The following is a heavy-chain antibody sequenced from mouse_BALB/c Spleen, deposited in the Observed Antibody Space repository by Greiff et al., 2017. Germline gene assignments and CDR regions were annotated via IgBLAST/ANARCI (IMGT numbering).Heavy chain of an antibody. Sequence: EVQLVESGGGLVQPGGSLRLSCATSGFTFTDYYMSWVRQPPGKALEWLGFIRNKANGYTTEYSASVKGRFTISRDNSQSILYLQMNTLRAEDSATYYCARGGNMDYWGQGTSVTVSS. CDR1: GFTFTDYY. CDR2: IRNKANGYTT. CDR3: ARGGNMDY. V-gene: IGHV7-3*02. J-gene: IGHJ4*01. D-gene: IGHD2-1*01.